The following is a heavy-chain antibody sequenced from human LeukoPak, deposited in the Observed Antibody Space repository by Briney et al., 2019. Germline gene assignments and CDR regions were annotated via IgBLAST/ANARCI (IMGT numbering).Heavy chain of an antibody. CDR3: ARNLWFGSQSWFDP. Sequence: GASVKVSCKASGGTFSSYAISWVRQAPGQGLEWMGWISAYNGNTNYAQKLQGRVTMTTDTSTSTAYMELRSLRSDDTAVYYCARNLWFGSQSWFDPWGQGTLVTVSS. J-gene: IGHJ5*02. D-gene: IGHD3-10*01. V-gene: IGHV1-18*01. CDR2: ISAYNGNT. CDR1: GGTFSSYA.